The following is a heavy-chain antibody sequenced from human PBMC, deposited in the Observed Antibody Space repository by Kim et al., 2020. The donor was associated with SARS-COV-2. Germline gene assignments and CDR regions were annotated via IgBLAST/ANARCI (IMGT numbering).Heavy chain of an antibody. V-gene: IGHV4-30-2*01. CDR1: GVSVSTVDYS. D-gene: IGHD5-12*01. CDR2: ISHSGST. CDR3: VRDGYHSV. J-gene: IGHJ4*02. Sequence: CAVYGVSVSTVDYSGSWIRQPPGKGLEWMGYISHSGSTYYHPSLKSRVTISMDRSRNQFSLKLRSVTAADTAVYFCVRDGYHSVWGPGTLAT.